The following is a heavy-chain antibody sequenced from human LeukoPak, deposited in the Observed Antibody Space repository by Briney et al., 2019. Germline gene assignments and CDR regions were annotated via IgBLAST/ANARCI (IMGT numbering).Heavy chain of an antibody. V-gene: IGHV3-49*03. J-gene: IGHJ6*02. Sequence: PGGSPRLSCTASGFTFGDYGMNWFRQAPGKGMEWVGFIRSKAYGGTTGYASSVRGRVTISRDDSKSIAYLQMNSLKTEDTAVYYCTTDHRMNGYYYYYYGMDVWGQGTTVTVSS. CDR1: GFTFGDYG. D-gene: IGHD1-14*01. CDR2: IRSKAYGGTT. CDR3: TTDHRMNGYYYYYYGMDV.